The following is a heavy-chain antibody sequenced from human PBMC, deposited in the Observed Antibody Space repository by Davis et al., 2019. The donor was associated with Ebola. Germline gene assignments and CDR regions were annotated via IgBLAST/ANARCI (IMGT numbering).Heavy chain of an antibody. D-gene: IGHD6-19*01. CDR2: INSDGSST. CDR3: ARSSSGWYRGYDAFDI. Sequence: ESLNISCAASGFTFSTYSMSWVRPAPGKGLVWVSRINSDGSSTSYADSVKGRFTSSRDNAKTTLYLRMNSLRAEDTAVYYCARSSSGWYRGYDAFDIWGQGTMVTVSS. V-gene: IGHV3-74*01. CDR1: GFTFSTYS. J-gene: IGHJ3*02.